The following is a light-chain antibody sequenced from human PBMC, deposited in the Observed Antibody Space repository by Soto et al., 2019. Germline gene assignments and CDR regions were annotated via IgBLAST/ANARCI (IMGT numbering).Light chain of an antibody. CDR2: DAS. J-gene: IGKJ4*01. CDR1: QDINHY. Sequence: DIQMTQSPSSLSASIGDRVTITCQASQDINHYLNWYQEKPGKAPKLLIFDASNLETGVPSRFSGSGSGTDFSFTISSLQPEDIATYYCQQYDDLPLTFGGGTKVEI. V-gene: IGKV1-33*01. CDR3: QQYDDLPLT.